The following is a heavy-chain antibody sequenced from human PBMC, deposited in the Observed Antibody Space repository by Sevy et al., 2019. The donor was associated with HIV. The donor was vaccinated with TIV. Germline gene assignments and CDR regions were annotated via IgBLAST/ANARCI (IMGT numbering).Heavy chain of an antibody. J-gene: IGHJ4*02. CDR3: AKWDADRRWYFDY. Sequence: GGSLRLSCAASGFSFSSYNLNWVRQAPGKGLEWVSSITGDSNFIYYADSVKGRSTISRDNAKNSLYLQMNNLRAEETAVYYCAKWDADRRWYFDYWGQGTLVTVSS. V-gene: IGHV3-21*01. D-gene: IGHD1-26*01. CDR2: ITGDSNFI. CDR1: GFSFSSYN.